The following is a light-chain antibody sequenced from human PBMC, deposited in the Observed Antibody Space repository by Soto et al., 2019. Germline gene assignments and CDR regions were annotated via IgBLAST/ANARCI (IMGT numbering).Light chain of an antibody. V-gene: IGKV3-15*01. CDR3: QQYNNWPPLT. J-gene: IGKJ4*01. CDR1: QSVSSN. Sequence: EIVMTQSPATLSVSPGERATLSCRASQSVSSNLAWYQHKPGQAPRLLIYAPSTRASGIPARFSGSGSGTEFTLTISSLQSEDFAVYHCQQYNNWPPLTFGGGTKVEI. CDR2: APS.